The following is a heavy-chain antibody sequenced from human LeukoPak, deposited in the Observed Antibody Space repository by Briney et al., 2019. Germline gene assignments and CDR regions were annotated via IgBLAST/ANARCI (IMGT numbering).Heavy chain of an antibody. CDR1: GGSISSSSYY. V-gene: IGHV4-39*07. CDR3: ARDYDSSGYYLD. CDR2: IYYSGST. J-gene: IGHJ4*02. D-gene: IGHD3-22*01. Sequence: SETLSLTCTVSGGSISSSSYYWGWIRQPPGKGLEWIGSIYYSGSTYYNPSLKSQVTISVDTSKNQFSLKLSSVTAADTAVYYCARDYDSSGYYLDWGQGTLVTVSS.